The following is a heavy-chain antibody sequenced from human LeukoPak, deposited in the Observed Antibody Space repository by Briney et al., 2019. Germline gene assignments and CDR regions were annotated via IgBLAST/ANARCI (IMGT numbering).Heavy chain of an antibody. V-gene: IGHV3-11*01. Sequence: GGSLRLSCAASGFTFSDYYMSWIRQAPGKGLEWVSYISSSGSTIYYADSEKGRFTISRDNAKNSLYLQMNSLRAEDTAVYYCARLRYYDILTGPETIFLHQYYFDYWGQGTLVTVSS. D-gene: IGHD3-9*01. CDR2: ISSSGSTI. CDR3: ARLRYYDILTGPETIFLHQYYFDY. J-gene: IGHJ4*02. CDR1: GFTFSDYY.